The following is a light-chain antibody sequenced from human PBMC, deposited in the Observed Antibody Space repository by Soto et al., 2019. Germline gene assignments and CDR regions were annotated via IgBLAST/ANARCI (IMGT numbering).Light chain of an antibody. V-gene: IGLV4-69*01. CDR3: QTWGSGIVV. CDR2: LNSDGSH. CDR1: SGHSNYD. Sequence: QLVLTQSPSASASLGASVKLTFTLSSGHSNYDIAGHQQQSEKGPRYLMKLNSDGSHSKGDGIPDRFSGSSSGAERYLAISGLQSEDESDYYCQTWGSGIVVFGGGTKVTVL. J-gene: IGLJ2*01.